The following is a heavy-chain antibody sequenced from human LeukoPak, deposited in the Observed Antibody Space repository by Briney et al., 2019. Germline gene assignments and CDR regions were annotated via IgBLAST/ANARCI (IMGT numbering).Heavy chain of an antibody. D-gene: IGHD6-19*01. CDR2: IWFDGSNI. CDR3: ARDSLPMAVTGPFDH. J-gene: IGHJ4*02. Sequence: GGALRLSCAASGFNFSSYGMHWVRQAPGKGLEWVTSIWFDGSNIHYADSVKGRVIISRDNSKSALYLQMNSLRAEDTAIYYCARDSLPMAVTGPFDHWGQGALVTVSS. V-gene: IGHV3-33*01. CDR1: GFNFSSYG.